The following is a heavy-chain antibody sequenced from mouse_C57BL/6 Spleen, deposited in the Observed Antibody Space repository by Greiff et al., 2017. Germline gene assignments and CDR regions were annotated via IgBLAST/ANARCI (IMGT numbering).Heavy chain of an antibody. V-gene: IGHV3-6*01. Sequence: EVHLVESGPGLVKPSQSLSLTCSVTGYSITSGYYWNWIRQFPGNKLEWMGYISYDGSNNYNPSLKNRISITRDTSKNQFFLKLNSVTTEDTATYYCAREALDYYGSSLFAYWGQGTLVTVSA. CDR2: ISYDGSN. CDR3: AREALDYYGSSLFAY. D-gene: IGHD1-1*01. J-gene: IGHJ3*01. CDR1: GYSITSGYY.